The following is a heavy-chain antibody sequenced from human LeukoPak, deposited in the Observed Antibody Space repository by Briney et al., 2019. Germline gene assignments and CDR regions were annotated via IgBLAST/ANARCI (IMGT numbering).Heavy chain of an antibody. CDR3: AKGYDTTGFFDS. V-gene: IGHV3-23*01. J-gene: IGHJ4*02. Sequence: TGGSLRLSCAASGFTFSSSAISWVRQAPGKGLEWVSAIGAAGSPTFYADFVKGRFTISRDNSKNTLFLQMNSLRVEDTALYYCAKGYDTTGFFDSWGQGTLVTVSS. CDR2: IGAAGSPT. CDR1: GFTFSSSA. D-gene: IGHD1-1*01.